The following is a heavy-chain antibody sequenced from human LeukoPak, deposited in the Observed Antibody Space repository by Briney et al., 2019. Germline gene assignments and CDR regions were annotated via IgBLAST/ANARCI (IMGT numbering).Heavy chain of an antibody. CDR1: GYTFTSYG. CDR2: ISAYNGNT. Sequence: GASVKVSCKASGYTFTSYGISWVRQAPGQGLEWMGWISAYNGNTNYAQKLQSRVTMTTDTSTSTAYMELRSLRSDDTAVYYCARIKGGITMIVVPYAFDIWGQGTMVTVSS. D-gene: IGHD3-22*01. V-gene: IGHV1-18*01. J-gene: IGHJ3*02. CDR3: ARIKGGITMIVVPYAFDI.